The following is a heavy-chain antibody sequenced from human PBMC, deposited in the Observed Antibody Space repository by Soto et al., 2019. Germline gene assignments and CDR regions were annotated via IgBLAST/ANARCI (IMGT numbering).Heavy chain of an antibody. CDR3: AKSPPLVVPAANNYYDFWSGQSFGGYYFDY. V-gene: IGHV3-23*01. D-gene: IGHD3-3*01. CDR1: GFTFSSYA. J-gene: IGHJ4*02. CDR2: ISGSGGST. Sequence: GGSLSLSCAASGFTFSSYAMSWVRPAPGKGLEWVSAISGSGGSTYYADSVKGRFTISRDNSKNTLYLQMNSLRAEDTAVYYCAKSPPLVVPAANNYYDFWSGQSFGGYYFDYWGQGTLVTVSS.